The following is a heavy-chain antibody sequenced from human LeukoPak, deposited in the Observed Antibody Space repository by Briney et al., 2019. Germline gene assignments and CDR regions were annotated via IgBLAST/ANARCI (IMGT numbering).Heavy chain of an antibody. CDR3: ARELYGDYSLVYYGMDV. V-gene: IGHV3-21*01. CDR1: GFTFSSYS. CDR2: ISSSSSYI. J-gene: IGHJ6*02. Sequence: GGSLRLSCAASGFTFSSYSMNWVRQAPGKGLEWVSSISSSSSYIYYADSVKGRFTISRDNAKNSLCLQMNSLRAEDTAVYYCARELYGDYSLVYYGMDVWGQGTTVTVPS. D-gene: IGHD4-17*01.